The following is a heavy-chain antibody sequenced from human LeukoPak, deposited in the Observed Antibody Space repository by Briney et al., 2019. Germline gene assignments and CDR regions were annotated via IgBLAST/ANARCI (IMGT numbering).Heavy chain of an antibody. CDR2: ISGSGGST. J-gene: IGHJ3*02. CDR1: GFTFSSYA. D-gene: IGHD3-22*01. CDR3: ARIDTYYYDSSGYYSAFDI. V-gene: IGHV3-23*01. Sequence: GGSLRLSCAASGFTFSSYAMSWVRQAPGKGLEWVSGISGSGGSTYCADSVKGRFTISRDNAKNSLYLQMNSLRAEDTALYYCARIDTYYYDSSGYYSAFDIWGQGTIVTVSS.